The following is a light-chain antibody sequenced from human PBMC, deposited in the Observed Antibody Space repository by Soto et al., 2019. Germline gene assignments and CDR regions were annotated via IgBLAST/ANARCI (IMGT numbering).Light chain of an antibody. J-gene: IGKJ4*01. V-gene: IGKV3-15*01. CDR1: QSVGSN. CDR3: QQNHDWPLT. CDR2: DAS. Sequence: EILMTQSPATLSVSPGERATLSCRASQSVGSNLAWYQQKPGQAPRLLIYDASIRATGVPARFSGTGYGTEFTLTINSLQSEDFAVYYCQQNHDWPLTFGGGTKVDIK.